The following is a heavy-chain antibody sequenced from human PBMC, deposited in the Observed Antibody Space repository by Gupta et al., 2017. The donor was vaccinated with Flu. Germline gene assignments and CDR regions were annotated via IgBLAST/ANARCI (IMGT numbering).Heavy chain of an antibody. CDR3: ARGHWDN. Sequence: CTASGFDFKSYEMSWVRQAPGRGLEWVAFISSSAVTYYTDPVRGRFTISRDNANNLLYLQMSSLRGEDTAVYYCARGHWDNWGQGTLVTVSS. CDR2: ISSSAVT. CDR1: GFDFKSYE. J-gene: IGHJ4*02. V-gene: IGHV3-48*03.